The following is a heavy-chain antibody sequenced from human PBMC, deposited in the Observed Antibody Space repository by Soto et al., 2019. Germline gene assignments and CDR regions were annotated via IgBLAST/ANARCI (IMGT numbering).Heavy chain of an antibody. Sequence: GGSLRLSCASSGFTFSSYGMHWVRQAPGKGLEWVAVIWYDGSNKYYADSVKGRFTISRDNSKNTLYLQMNSLRAEDTAVYYCARGDRSGLHFDYWGQGTLVTVSS. CDR3: ARGDRSGLHFDY. J-gene: IGHJ4*02. V-gene: IGHV3-33*01. CDR2: IWYDGSNK. D-gene: IGHD5-12*01. CDR1: GFTFSSYG.